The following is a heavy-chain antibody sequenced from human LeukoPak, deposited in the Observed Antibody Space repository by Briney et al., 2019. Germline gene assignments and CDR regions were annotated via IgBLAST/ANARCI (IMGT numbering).Heavy chain of an antibody. D-gene: IGHD4-17*01. CDR3: ATDGAGDYLNH. CDR2: FNPEDGET. Sequence: ASVKVSCKVSGYIFSELSMHWVRQAPGQGLEWMGGFNPEDGETFYAQKFQGRVNMTEDTSTDTAYMVLSSLSYDDTAVYYCATDGAGDYLNHWGQGTLVTVSS. V-gene: IGHV1-24*01. J-gene: IGHJ4*02. CDR1: GYIFSELS.